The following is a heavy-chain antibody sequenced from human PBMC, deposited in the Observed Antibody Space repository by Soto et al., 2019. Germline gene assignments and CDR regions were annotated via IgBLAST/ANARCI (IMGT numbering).Heavy chain of an antibody. Sequence: ASVKVSCKASGYTFTSYGISWVRQAPGQGLEWMGWISAYNGNTNYAQKLQGRVTMTTDTSTSTAYMELRSLRSDDTAVYYCHTYYYAPGTTYCGQGTLVTLSS. J-gene: IGHJ4*02. V-gene: IGHV1-18*01. CDR1: GYTFTSYG. CDR2: ISAYNGNT. D-gene: IGHD3-10*01. CDR3: HTYYYAPGTTY.